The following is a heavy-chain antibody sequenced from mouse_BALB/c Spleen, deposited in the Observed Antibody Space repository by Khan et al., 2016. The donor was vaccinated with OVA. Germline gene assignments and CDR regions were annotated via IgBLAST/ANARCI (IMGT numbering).Heavy chain of an antibody. Sequence: EVQLQESGPGLVKPSQSLSLTCSVTGYSISNGYFWNWIRPFPGNNLAWMGYIRYDGNTNYNPSLKNRTSITRDTSKNQFFLKLNSVTPEDTATYYCARGVRSGPACFTYWGQGTLVTVSA. J-gene: IGHJ3*01. CDR3: ARGVRSGPACFTY. CDR1: GYSISNGYF. V-gene: IGHV3-6*02. CDR2: IRYDGNT. D-gene: IGHD3-1*01.